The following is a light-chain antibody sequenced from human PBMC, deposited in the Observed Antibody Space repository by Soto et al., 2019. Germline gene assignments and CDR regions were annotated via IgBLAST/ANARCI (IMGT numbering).Light chain of an antibody. CDR3: SSYAGSNIGVL. CDR2: GNS. Sequence: QSVLTQPPSVSGAPGQRVTISCTGSSSNIGAGYDVHWYQQLPGTAPKLLIYGNSNRPSGVPDRFSGSKSGNTAFLTVSGLRTEDEADYSCSSYAGSNIGVLFGGGTKLTVL. V-gene: IGLV1-40*01. CDR1: SSNIGAGYD. J-gene: IGLJ3*02.